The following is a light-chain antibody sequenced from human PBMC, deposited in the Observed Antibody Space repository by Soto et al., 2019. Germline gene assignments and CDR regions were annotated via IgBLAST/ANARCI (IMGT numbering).Light chain of an antibody. CDR2: KAS. Sequence: IQMTQSPSSLSASVGARVTITCRASQTISIWLAWYKQKPGKAPKLLIYKASTLKSGVPSRFRGSGSGTEFTLTISSLQPDDFETYYCQHYNSYSEAFGQGTKVDIK. CDR3: QHYNSYSEA. CDR1: QTISIW. J-gene: IGKJ1*01. V-gene: IGKV1-5*03.